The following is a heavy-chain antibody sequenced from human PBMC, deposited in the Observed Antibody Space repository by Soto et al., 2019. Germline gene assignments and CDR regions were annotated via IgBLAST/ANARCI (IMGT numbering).Heavy chain of an antibody. J-gene: IGHJ4*03. Sequence: PGESLKVSCAASGFTFSAYWMNWVRQAPGKGLEWVATISQDGSEYYYVDSAKGRFTISRDNSKDSLYLQMNSLRVGDTAIYYCARYPNPTVPGIDYDHWGHGTMGTVSS. D-gene: IGHD6-19*01. CDR1: GFTFSAYW. V-gene: IGHV3-7*03. CDR3: ARYPNPTVPGIDYDH. CDR2: ISQDGSEY.